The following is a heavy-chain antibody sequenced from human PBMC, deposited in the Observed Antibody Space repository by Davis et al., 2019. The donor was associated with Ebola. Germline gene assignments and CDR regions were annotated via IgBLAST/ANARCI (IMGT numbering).Heavy chain of an antibody. V-gene: IGHV3-48*03. CDR2: IRTGYTTTV. D-gene: IGHD2-15*01. J-gene: IGHJ3*02. Sequence: PGGSLRLSCAASGFTFSSYDMNWVRQAPGKGLEWVSFIRTGYTTTVYYAESVKGRFTGSRDNAKNSLYLQLNDLRDEDTAVYYCARDRSGGAFDIWGQGTMVTVSS. CDR3: ARDRSGGAFDI. CDR1: GFTFSSYD.